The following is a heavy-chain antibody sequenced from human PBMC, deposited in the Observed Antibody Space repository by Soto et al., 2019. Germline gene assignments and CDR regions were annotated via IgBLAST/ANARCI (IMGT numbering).Heavy chain of an antibody. V-gene: IGHV1-3*01. CDR1: GYTFTSYA. CDR3: ARDLVRGXSSGWYGDYYYYYGMDV. CDR2: INAGNGNT. J-gene: IGHJ6*02. D-gene: IGHD6-19*01. Sequence: ASVKVSCKGSGYTFTSYAMHWVRQAPGQRLEWMGWINAGNGNTKYSQKFQGRVTITRDTSASTAYMELSSLRSEDTAVYYCARDLVRGXSSGWYGDYYYYYGMDVWGQGTTVTVSS.